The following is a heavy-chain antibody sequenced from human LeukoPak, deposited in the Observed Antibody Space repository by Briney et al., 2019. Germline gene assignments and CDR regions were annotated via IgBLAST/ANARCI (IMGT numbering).Heavy chain of an antibody. Sequence: PSETLSLTCAVSGDSISGYFWNWIRQPAGKGLEWIGRIYTTGSTKYNPSLQSRITMSVDTSKNQFSLNLNPVTAADTAVYYCARGRGGDSRTFDYWGQGTLVTVSS. D-gene: IGHD2-21*01. CDR1: GDSISGYF. J-gene: IGHJ4*02. V-gene: IGHV4-4*07. CDR3: ARGRGGDSRTFDY. CDR2: IYTTGST.